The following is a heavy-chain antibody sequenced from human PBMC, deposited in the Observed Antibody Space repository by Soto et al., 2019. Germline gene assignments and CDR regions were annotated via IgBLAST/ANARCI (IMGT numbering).Heavy chain of an antibody. J-gene: IGHJ4*02. CDR1: GFTFSSYG. CDR2: IWYDGSNK. Sequence: QVQLVESGGGVVQPGRSLRLSCAASGFTFSSYGMHWVRQAPDKGLEWVAVIWYDGSNKYYADSVKGRFTISRDNSKNTLYLQMNSLRAEDTAVYYCARDGRAYYGDYPFDYWGQGTLVTVSS. D-gene: IGHD4-17*01. V-gene: IGHV3-33*01. CDR3: ARDGRAYYGDYPFDY.